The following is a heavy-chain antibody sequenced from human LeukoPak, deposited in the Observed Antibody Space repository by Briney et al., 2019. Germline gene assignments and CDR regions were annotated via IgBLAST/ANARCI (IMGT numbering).Heavy chain of an antibody. CDR1: GFTLSSNY. V-gene: IGHV3-66*01. CDR3: ARGSGYLDY. J-gene: IGHJ4*02. D-gene: IGHD3-10*01. CDR2: IYSDGST. Sequence: GGSLRLSCAASGFTLSSNYMSWVRQAPGKGLEWVSVIYSDGSTYYADSEKGRFTISRDTSKNTLYLQMNSLRAEDTAVYYCARGSGYLDYGGQGTLVSVPS.